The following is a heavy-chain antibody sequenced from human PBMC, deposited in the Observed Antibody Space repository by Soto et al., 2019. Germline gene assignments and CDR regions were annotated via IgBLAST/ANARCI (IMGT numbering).Heavy chain of an antibody. CDR3: ATRITVFGLLLPPFDP. CDR2: INHTGGT. D-gene: IGHD3-3*01. J-gene: IGHJ5*02. CDR1: GGSVNGYY. Sequence: QVHLQQWGAGLLKPSETLSLTCAVYGGSVNGYYWNWIRQPPGKGLEWIGEINHTGGTHYNPSLKSRVTMSVDTSKNQFSLRLSSVTAAETAIYYCATRITVFGLLLPPFDPWGEGTQVTVSS. V-gene: IGHV4-34*02.